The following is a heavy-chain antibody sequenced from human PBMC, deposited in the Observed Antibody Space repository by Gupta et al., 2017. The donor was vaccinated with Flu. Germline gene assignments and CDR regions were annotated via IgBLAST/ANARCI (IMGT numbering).Heavy chain of an antibody. CDR3: ARDNPYIVATISYFDY. D-gene: IGHD5-12*01. V-gene: IGHV3-7*04. CDR1: GFTFSSYW. Sequence: EVQLVESGGGLVQPGGSLRLSCAASGFTFSSYWMSWVRQAPGKGLEWVANIKQDGSEKYYVDSVKGRFTISRDNAKNSLYLQMNSLRAEDTAVYYCARDNPYIVATISYFDYWGQGTLVTVSS. J-gene: IGHJ4*02. CDR2: IKQDGSEK.